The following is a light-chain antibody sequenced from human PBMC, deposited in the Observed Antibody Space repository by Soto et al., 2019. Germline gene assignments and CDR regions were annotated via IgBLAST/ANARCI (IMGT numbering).Light chain of an antibody. V-gene: IGKV1-17*03. CDR2: AAS. CDR3: QHYNSYSEA. Sequence: VQMTQSPSAMYASVGDRVTITCRASQGISTYLAWFQQKPGKVPKRLIYAASSFQSGVPSRFSGSGSGTEFTLTISSLQPDDFATYYCQHYNSYSEAFGQGTKVDI. CDR1: QGISTY. J-gene: IGKJ1*01.